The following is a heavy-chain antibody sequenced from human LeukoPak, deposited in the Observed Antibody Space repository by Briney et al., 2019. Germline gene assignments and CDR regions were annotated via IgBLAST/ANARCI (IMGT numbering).Heavy chain of an antibody. CDR2: IKQDGSEK. D-gene: IGHD3-22*01. J-gene: IGHJ4*02. V-gene: IGHV3-7*01. Sequence: PGGSLRLSCAASGFTFSSYWMSWVRQAPGKGLEWVANIKQDGSEKYYVDSVKGRFTISRDNAKNSLYLQMNSLRAEDTAVYYCARHSSGYEYYFDYWGQGTLVTVSS. CDR3: ARHSSGYEYYFDY. CDR1: GFTFSSYW.